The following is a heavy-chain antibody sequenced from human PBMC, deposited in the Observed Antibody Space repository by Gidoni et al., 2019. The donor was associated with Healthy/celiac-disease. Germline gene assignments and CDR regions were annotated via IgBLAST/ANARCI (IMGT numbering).Heavy chain of an antibody. CDR1: GFTFSSYA. CDR3: AKPRELSTYYFDY. Sequence: EVQLVESGGGLVQPGGSLSLPCAASGFTFSSYAMSWVRQAPGKGLEWVSAISGSGGSTYYADSVKGRFTISRDNSKNTLYLQVNSLRAEDTAVYYCAKPRELSTYYFDYWGQGTLVTVSS. D-gene: IGHD1-26*01. V-gene: IGHV3-23*04. J-gene: IGHJ4*02. CDR2: ISGSGGST.